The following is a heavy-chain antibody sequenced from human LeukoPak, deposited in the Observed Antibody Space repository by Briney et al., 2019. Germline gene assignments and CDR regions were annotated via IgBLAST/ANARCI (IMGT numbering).Heavy chain of an antibody. J-gene: IGHJ4*02. CDR3: ATEILGAPTPGAY. CDR2: VHRSGRT. Sequence: SETLSLTCAVSIDSTRGNYWSWVRQSPGTGLEWIGEVHRSGRTNYMPSLKSRVTISIDNSKDQISLDLASVTAADTAVYYCATEILGAPTPGAYWGQGTLVTVSS. V-gene: IGHV4-4*02. D-gene: IGHD2-8*02. CDR1: IDSTRGNY.